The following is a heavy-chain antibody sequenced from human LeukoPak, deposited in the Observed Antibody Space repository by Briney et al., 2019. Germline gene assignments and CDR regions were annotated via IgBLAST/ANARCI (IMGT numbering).Heavy chain of an antibody. J-gene: IGHJ4*02. V-gene: IGHV1-18*01. CDR3: SRLEDLVLMVYATFDY. CDR1: GYSFTSYG. Sequence: ASVKVSCKASGYSFTSYGISWVRQAPGQGLEWMGWISAYNGNTNYAQKLQGRVTMTTDTSTSTAYMELRSLRSDDTAGYYCSRLEDLVLMVYATFDYWGQGTLVTVSS. CDR2: ISAYNGNT. D-gene: IGHD2-8*01.